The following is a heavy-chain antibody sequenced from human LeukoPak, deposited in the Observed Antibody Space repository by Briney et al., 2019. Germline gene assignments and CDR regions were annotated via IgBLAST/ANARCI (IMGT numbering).Heavy chain of an antibody. CDR2: IYYSGST. Sequence: PSETLSLTCTVSGGSISSYYWSWIRQPPGKGLEWIGYIYYSGSTNYNPSLKSRVTISVDTSKNQFSLKLSSVTAADTAVYYCASIVGATITVDYWGQGTLVTVSS. CDR3: ASIVGATITVDY. J-gene: IGHJ4*02. D-gene: IGHD1-26*01. V-gene: IGHV4-59*01. CDR1: GGSISSYY.